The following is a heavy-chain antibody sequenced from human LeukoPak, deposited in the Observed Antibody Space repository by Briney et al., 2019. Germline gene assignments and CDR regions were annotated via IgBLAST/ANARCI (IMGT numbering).Heavy chain of an antibody. V-gene: IGHV3-33*01. D-gene: IGHD6-25*01. J-gene: IGHJ3*01. Sequence: SGGSLRLSCIPSGFSFSSYGMHWVRQAPGKGLERVAVIWSHGNRKHHSDSVEGRFAISRDNSKNILYLQMNNLRAEDTALYYCARDSAADDNDFDVWGQGTMVTVSS. CDR2: IWSHGNRK. CDR3: ARDSAADDNDFDV. CDR1: GFSFSSYG.